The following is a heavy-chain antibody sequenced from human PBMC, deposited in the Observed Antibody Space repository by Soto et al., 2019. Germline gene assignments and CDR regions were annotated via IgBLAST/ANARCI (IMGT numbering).Heavy chain of an antibody. J-gene: IGHJ6*02. CDR2: ISSSSSYI. CDR1: GFTFRSYS. Sequence: GGSLRLSCAASGFTFRSYSMNWVSQAPGKGLEWVSSISSSSSYIYYADSVKGRFTISRDNAKNSLYLQMNSLRAEDTAVYYCARDPDDYSPFYYYGMDVWGQGTTVTVSS. CDR3: ARDPDDYSPFYYYGMDV. D-gene: IGHD4-4*01. V-gene: IGHV3-21*01.